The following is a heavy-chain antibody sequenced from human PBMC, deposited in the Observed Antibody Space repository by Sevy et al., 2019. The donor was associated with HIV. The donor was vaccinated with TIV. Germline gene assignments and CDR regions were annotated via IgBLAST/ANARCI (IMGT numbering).Heavy chain of an antibody. CDR1: GFTFSTYA. D-gene: IGHD7-27*01. J-gene: IGHJ4*02. Sequence: RGCLRLSCAVSGFTFSTYAMHWVRQAPGKGLESVAIVSSDGSEINYADSVKGRFTISRDNSRNTLYLQMNSLRTEDTALYYCARDQLGSIDYWGQGTLVPVSS. CDR3: ARDQLGSIDY. V-gene: IGHV3-30-3*01. CDR2: VSSDGSEI.